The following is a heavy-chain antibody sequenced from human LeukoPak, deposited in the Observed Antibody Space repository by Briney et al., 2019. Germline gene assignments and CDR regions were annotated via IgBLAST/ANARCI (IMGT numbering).Heavy chain of an antibody. V-gene: IGHV4-59*01. J-gene: IGHJ4*02. Sequence: SETLSLTCTVSGGSISSYYWSWIRQPPGKGLEWIGYIYYSGSTNYNPSLKSRVTISVDTSKNQFSLKLSSVTVADTAVYYCAASQLWYSSGWYYFDYWGQGTLVTVSS. CDR2: IYYSGST. CDR1: GGSISSYY. CDR3: AASQLWYSSGWYYFDY. D-gene: IGHD6-19*01.